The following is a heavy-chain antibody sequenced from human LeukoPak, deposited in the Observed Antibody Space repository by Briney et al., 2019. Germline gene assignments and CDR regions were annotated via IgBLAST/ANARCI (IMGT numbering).Heavy chain of an antibody. CDR1: GESFTGYY. CDR3: ARRPAYSSIWRLLDY. V-gene: IGHV4-34*01. Sequence: PSETLSLTCAVYGESFTGYYWTWIRQPPGKGLEWIGEINHSGSTNYNPSLKSRVTVSVDTSKNQFSLKLSSVTAADTAVYYCARRPAYSSIWRLLDYWGQGTLVTVSS. CDR2: INHSGST. J-gene: IGHJ4*02. D-gene: IGHD6-13*01.